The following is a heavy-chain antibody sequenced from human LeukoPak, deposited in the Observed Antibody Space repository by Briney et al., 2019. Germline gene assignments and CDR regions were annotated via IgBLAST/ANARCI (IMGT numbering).Heavy chain of an antibody. Sequence: PGGSLRLSCAASGFTFSSYGMHWVRQAPGKGLEWVAFIRYDGSNKYYADSVKGRFTISRDNSKNTLYLQMNSLRAEDTAVYYCARDTSYSNYGHYYMDVWGKGTTVTVSS. CDR3: ARDTSYSNYGHYYMDV. D-gene: IGHD3-10*01. CDR1: GFTFSSYG. V-gene: IGHV3-30*02. CDR2: IRYDGSNK. J-gene: IGHJ6*03.